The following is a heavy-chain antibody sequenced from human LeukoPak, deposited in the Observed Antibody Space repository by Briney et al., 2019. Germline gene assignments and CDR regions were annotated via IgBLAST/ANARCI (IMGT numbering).Heavy chain of an antibody. V-gene: IGHV4-39*07. CDR1: GGSISSSSYC. CDR3: GAIAARRFY. CDR2: IYYSGST. Sequence: SETLSLTCTVSGGSISSSSYCWGWIRQPPGKGLEWIGSIYYSGSTYYNPSLKSRVTISVDTSKNQFSLKLSSVTAADTAVYYCGAIAARRFYWGQGTLVTASS. D-gene: IGHD6-6*01. J-gene: IGHJ4*02.